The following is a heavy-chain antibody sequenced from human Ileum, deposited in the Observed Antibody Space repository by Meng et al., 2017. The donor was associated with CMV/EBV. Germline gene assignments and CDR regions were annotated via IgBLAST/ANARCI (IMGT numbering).Heavy chain of an antibody. CDR3: VRENGVSASRGNRFDP. CDR2: INHDGSDT. Sequence: GESLKISCAASGFAFSGYWMHWARQAPGKGLVWVSRINHDGSDTIYADSVKGRFTISRDNAKSTLYLQMNTLRAEHTAVYYCVRENGVSASRGNRFDPWGQGTLVTVAS. CDR1: GFAFSGYW. J-gene: IGHJ5*02. D-gene: IGHD3-10*01. V-gene: IGHV3-74*01.